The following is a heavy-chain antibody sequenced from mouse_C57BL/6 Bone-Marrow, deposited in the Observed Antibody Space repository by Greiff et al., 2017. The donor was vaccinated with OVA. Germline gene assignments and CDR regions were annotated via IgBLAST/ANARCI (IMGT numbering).Heavy chain of an antibody. CDR3: ARRHSPNGDFDY. Sequence: VKLVESGAELVKPGASVKLSCKASGYTFTEYTIHWVKQRSGQGLEWIGWFYPGSGSIKYNEKFKDKATLTADKSSSTVYMELSRLTSEDSAVYFCARRHSPNGDFDYWGQGTTLTVSS. CDR1: GYTFTEYT. D-gene: IGHD4-1*01. V-gene: IGHV1-62-2*01. CDR2: FYPGSGSI. J-gene: IGHJ2*01.